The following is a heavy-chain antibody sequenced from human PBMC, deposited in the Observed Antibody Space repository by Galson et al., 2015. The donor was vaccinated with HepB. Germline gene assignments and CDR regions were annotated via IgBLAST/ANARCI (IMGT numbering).Heavy chain of an antibody. V-gene: IGHV4-59*08. CDR1: GDSISNYY. Sequence: ETLSLTCSVSGDSISNYYWSWIRQPPGGGLEWLGYTYYSGSTNYNSSLKNRVTILVDPSKNEVSLQLTSVTAADTAVYYCARHVNYGGMYFFEHWGQGTLVTVSS. CDR3: ARHVNYGGMYFFEH. CDR2: TYYSGST. D-gene: IGHD4-23*01. J-gene: IGHJ4*02.